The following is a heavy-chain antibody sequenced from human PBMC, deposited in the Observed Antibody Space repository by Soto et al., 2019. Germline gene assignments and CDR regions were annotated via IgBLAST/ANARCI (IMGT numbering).Heavy chain of an antibody. J-gene: IGHJ6*02. CDR1: GGSISNADYY. CDR3: ARAIVVTVGGMDV. CDR2: IDYSGSS. Sequence: QVQLQESGPVLVKPSQPLYLTCTVSGGSISNADYYWSWVRQPPGKGLEWIGYIDYSGSSFFNQSLKSLVTTSKDTSKNQFSLRLTSVTAADTAYYYCARAIVVTVGGMDVWGRGTTVTVSS. D-gene: IGHD2-15*01. V-gene: IGHV4-30-4*01.